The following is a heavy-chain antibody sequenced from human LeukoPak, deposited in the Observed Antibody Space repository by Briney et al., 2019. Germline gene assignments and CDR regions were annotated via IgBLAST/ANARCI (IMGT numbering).Heavy chain of an antibody. CDR2: VNHSGYT. Sequence: KPSETLSLTPGVSGTSLPSYFWSWVPQTPGEGLEWIGEVNHSGYTNMNPSLKSRVTISVDTSKNQFSLMMTSVTAADTAVYFCARMTTGHDYWGQGTLVTVSS. D-gene: IGHD4-17*01. V-gene: IGHV4-34*01. CDR1: GTSLPSYF. CDR3: ARMTTGHDY. J-gene: IGHJ4*02.